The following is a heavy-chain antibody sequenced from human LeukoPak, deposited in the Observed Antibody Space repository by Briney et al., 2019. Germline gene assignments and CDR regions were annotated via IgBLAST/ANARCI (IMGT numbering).Heavy chain of an antibody. CDR3: AKGATAIFGWFDP. D-gene: IGHD2-2*02. J-gene: IGHJ5*02. Sequence: PGGSLRLSCAASGFTFSSYGMHWVRQAPGKGLEWVAVISYDGSNKYYADSVKGRFTISRDNSKNTLYLQMNSLRAEDTAVYYCAKGATAIFGWFDPWGQGTLVTVSS. CDR1: GFTFSSYG. CDR2: ISYDGSNK. V-gene: IGHV3-30*18.